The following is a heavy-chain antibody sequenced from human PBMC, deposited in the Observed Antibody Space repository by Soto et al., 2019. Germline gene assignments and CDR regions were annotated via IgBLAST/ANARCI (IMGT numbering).Heavy chain of an antibody. D-gene: IGHD2-8*01. CDR3: AREDCTNGVCTFDY. CDR2: IYSGGST. Sequence: GGSLRLSCAASGFTVSSNYMSWVRQAPGKGLEWVSVIYSGGSTYYADSVKGRFTISRHNSKNTLYLQMNSLRAEDTAVYYCAREDCTNGVCTFDYWGQGTLVTVSS. CDR1: GFTVSSNY. J-gene: IGHJ4*02. V-gene: IGHV3-53*04.